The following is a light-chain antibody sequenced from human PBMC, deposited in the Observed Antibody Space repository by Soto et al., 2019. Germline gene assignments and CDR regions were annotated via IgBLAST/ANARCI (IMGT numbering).Light chain of an antibody. CDR1: QSVSSN. CDR3: QQYNNWPPWT. Sequence: EIVMTHSPATLSVSPGERATLSCRASQSVSSNLAWYQQKPGQAPRLLIYGASTRTTGIPARFSGSGSGTEFTLTFSSLQSEDFAVYYCQQYNNWPPWTFGQGTKVEIK. J-gene: IGKJ1*01. V-gene: IGKV3-15*01. CDR2: GAS.